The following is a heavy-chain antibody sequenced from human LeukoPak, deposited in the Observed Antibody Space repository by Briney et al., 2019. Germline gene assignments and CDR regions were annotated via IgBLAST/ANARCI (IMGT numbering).Heavy chain of an antibody. CDR2: IYTSGST. J-gene: IGHJ5*02. CDR1: GGSISSGSYY. D-gene: IGHD6-19*01. Sequence: MTSQTLSLTCTVSGGSISSGSYYWGWIRQPAGKGLEWIGRIYTSGSTNYNPSLKSRGTISVGTSKNQFSLKLSSVTAADTAVYYCTSERSSGWFEGYWFDPWGQWTLVTVSS. CDR3: TSERSSGWFEGYWFDP. V-gene: IGHV4-61*02.